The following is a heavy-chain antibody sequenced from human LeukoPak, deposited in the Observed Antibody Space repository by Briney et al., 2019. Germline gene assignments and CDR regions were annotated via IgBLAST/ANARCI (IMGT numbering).Heavy chain of an antibody. V-gene: IGHV4-59*11. Sequence: SETLSLTCTVSGGSISSHYWSWIRQPPGKGLEWIGYIYYSGSTNYNPSLKRRVTISVDTSKNQFSLKLSSVHAADTAVYYCARGHRVGYYDILTGYYRDNWFDPWGQGTLVTVSS. CDR2: IYYSGST. CDR3: ARGHRVGYYDILTGYYRDNWFDP. CDR1: GGSISSHY. D-gene: IGHD3-9*01. J-gene: IGHJ5*02.